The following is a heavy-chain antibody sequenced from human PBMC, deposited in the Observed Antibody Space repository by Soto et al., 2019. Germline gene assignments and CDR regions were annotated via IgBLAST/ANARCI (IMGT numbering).Heavy chain of an antibody. CDR3: ARGAGVYDSSGYPEDYYYYYGMDV. Sequence: PSETLSLTCAVYGGSFSGYYWSWIRQPPGKGLEWIGEINHSGSTNYNPSLKSRVTISVDTSKNQFSLKLSSVTAADTAVYYCARGAGVYDSSGYPEDYYYYYGMDVWGQGTTVTVSS. V-gene: IGHV4-34*01. CDR2: INHSGST. CDR1: GGSFSGYY. J-gene: IGHJ6*02. D-gene: IGHD3-22*01.